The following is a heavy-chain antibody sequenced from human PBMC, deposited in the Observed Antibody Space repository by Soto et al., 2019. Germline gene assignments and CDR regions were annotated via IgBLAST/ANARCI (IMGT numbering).Heavy chain of an antibody. Sequence: ASVNVSCKASGYTFTGYYMHWVRQAPGQGLEWMGWINPNSGGTNYAQKFQGWVTMTRDTSISTAYMELSRLRSDDTAAYYCARSFGVVIKEIDYYYGMDVWGQGTTVTVSS. CDR2: INPNSGGT. CDR3: ARSFGVVIKEIDYYYGMDV. D-gene: IGHD3-3*01. CDR1: GYTFTGYY. J-gene: IGHJ6*02. V-gene: IGHV1-2*04.